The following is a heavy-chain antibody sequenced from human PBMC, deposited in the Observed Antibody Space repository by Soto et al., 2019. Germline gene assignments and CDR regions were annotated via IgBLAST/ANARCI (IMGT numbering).Heavy chain of an antibody. CDR1: GGSISSYY. Sequence: SETLSLTCTVSGGSISSYYWSWIRQPPGKGLEWIGYIYYTGSTNYNPSLQNRVTISIDTSKNQVSLKVNSVTAADMAVYYCARDHPHSYGVYYFDYWGQGTPVTVSS. D-gene: IGHD5-18*01. J-gene: IGHJ4*02. CDR2: IYYTGST. CDR3: ARDHPHSYGVYYFDY. V-gene: IGHV4-59*01.